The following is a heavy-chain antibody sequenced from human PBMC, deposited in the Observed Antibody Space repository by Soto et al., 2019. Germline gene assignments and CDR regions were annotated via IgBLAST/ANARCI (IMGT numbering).Heavy chain of an antibody. Sequence: QVQLVESGGGVVQPGGSLRLSCAASGFTFSSYAMHWVRQAPGKGLEWVAAIRYDGSSKYYADSVKGQFTISRDNSKNTMYLQMNSLRAEDTAVDYYDRDTRRLLGYSSSVGDYFDYWGQGTLVTVSS. J-gene: IGHJ4*02. CDR1: GFTFSSYA. CDR2: IRYDGSSK. D-gene: IGHD6-6*01. CDR3: DRDTRRLLGYSSSVGDYFDY. V-gene: IGHV3-30-3*01.